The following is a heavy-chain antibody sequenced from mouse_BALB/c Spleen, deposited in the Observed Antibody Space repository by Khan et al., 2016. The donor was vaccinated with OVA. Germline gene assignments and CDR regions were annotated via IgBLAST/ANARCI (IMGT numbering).Heavy chain of an antibody. V-gene: IGHV2-2*02. J-gene: IGHJ2*01. Sequence: QVQLKQSGPGLVQPSQSLSITCTVSGFSLTNYGVHWVRQPPGKGLEWLGVIWSDGITDYNATFISRLTISKDISKSQVFFKMNSLQANDTAIYYCAKNRNGYFDYWGQGTTLTVSS. D-gene: IGHD1-1*02. CDR1: GFSLTNYG. CDR2: IWSDGIT. CDR3: AKNRNGYFDY.